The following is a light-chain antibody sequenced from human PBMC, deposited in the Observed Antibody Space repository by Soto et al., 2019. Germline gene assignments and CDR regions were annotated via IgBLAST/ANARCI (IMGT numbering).Light chain of an antibody. CDR3: LQHNSYPRT. J-gene: IGKJ1*01. CDR1: QAISSW. Sequence: DIQMTQSPSTLSGSVGDRVTITCRASQAISSWLAWYQQKPGKAPKLLIYKASTLKSGVPSRFSGSGSGTEITLTISSLQPEDFATYYCLQHNSYPRTFGQGTKVDI. CDR2: KAS. V-gene: IGKV1-5*03.